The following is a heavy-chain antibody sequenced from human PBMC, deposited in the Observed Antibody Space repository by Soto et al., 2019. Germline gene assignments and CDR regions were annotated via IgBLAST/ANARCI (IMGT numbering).Heavy chain of an antibody. V-gene: IGHV3-23*01. CDR2: ISGSGGST. CDR3: AKTPFLDGDYWYFDL. D-gene: IGHD4-17*01. J-gene: IGHJ2*01. Sequence: GGSLRLSCAASGFTFSSYAMSWVRQAPGNGLEWVSAISGSGGSTYYADSVKGRFTISRDNSKNTLYLQMNSLRAEDTAVYYCAKTPFLDGDYWYFDLWGRGTLVTVSS. CDR1: GFTFSSYA.